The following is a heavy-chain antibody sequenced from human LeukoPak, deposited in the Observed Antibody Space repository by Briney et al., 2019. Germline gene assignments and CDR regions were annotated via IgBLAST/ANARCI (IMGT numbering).Heavy chain of an antibody. Sequence: ASVKVSCKASGYTFTGYYMHWVRQAPGQGLEWMGWINPNSGGTNYAQKFQGRVTMTRDTSISTAYMELSRLRSDDTAMYYCARDQFVLRFLEWHPGGRYYYYGMDVWGQGTTVTVSS. V-gene: IGHV1-2*02. CDR2: INPNSGGT. J-gene: IGHJ6*02. D-gene: IGHD3-3*01. CDR1: GYTFTGYY. CDR3: ARDQFVLRFLEWHPGGRYYYYGMDV.